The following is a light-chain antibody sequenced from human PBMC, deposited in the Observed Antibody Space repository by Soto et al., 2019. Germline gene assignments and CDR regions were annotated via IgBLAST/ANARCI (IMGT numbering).Light chain of an antibody. J-gene: IGKJ1*01. V-gene: IGKV1-39*01. CDR3: HQSFSSPRT. CDR2: AAS. CDR1: EVIIRY. Sequence: DIHVTQSASSRSASLGDRVTITFRAREVIIRYLNWYQLKPGTAPKLLIYAASNLQSGVPPRFSGSGPGKDFTLTIAALQPDDFATYYCHQSFSSPRTFGQGTKVDIK.